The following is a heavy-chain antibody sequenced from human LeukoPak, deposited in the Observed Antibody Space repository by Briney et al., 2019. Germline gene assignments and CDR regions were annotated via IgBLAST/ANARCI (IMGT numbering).Heavy chain of an antibody. J-gene: IGHJ4*02. D-gene: IGHD4-17*01. CDR2: MSSTSTYI. V-gene: IGHV3-21*01. Sequence: GGPLRLSCAASGFTYCSFTMIWAHEAPGKGLEGFSSMSSTSTYIHYADSVKGRFTISRDNAKNSLYLQMNSLRAEDTAVYYCARFDYADYLAFDYWGQGTLVTVSS. CDR1: GFTYCSFT. CDR3: ARFDYADYLAFDY.